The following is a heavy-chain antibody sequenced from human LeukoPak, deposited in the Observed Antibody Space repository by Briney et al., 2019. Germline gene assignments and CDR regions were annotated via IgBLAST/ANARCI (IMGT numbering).Heavy chain of an antibody. CDR3: ARALETYYYDSSESPPFYFDY. Sequence: GGSLRLSCAASGFTFSSYAMHWVRQAPGKGLEWVAAILYDGRNKYHADSVKGRFTISRDNSENTLYLQMNSLRVEDTAVYYCARALETYYYDSSESPPFYFDYWGQGILVTVDS. D-gene: IGHD3-22*01. CDR1: GFTFSSYA. CDR2: ILYDGRNK. V-gene: IGHV3-30*04. J-gene: IGHJ4*02.